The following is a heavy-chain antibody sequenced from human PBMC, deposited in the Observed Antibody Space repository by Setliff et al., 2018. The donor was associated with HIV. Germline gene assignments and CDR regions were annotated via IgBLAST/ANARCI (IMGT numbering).Heavy chain of an antibody. D-gene: IGHD3-10*01. J-gene: IGHJ6*03. V-gene: IGHV4-39*01. CDR1: GGSISTSRYY. CDR3: ASLDGSESPYIYYYYMDV. Sequence: PSETLSLTCTVSGGSISTSRYYWGWIRQPPGKGLEWIGSINYRGNTYYNPSLKSRAAISADTSKNQISLKLSSVTAADTAVYYCASLDGSESPYIYYYYMDVWGEGTAVTVSS. CDR2: INYRGNT.